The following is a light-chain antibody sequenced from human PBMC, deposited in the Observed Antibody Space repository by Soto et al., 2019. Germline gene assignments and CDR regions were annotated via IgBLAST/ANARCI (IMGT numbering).Light chain of an antibody. V-gene: IGKV3-20*01. CDR2: GAS. J-gene: IGKJ1*01. CDR3: QQYDSSQKT. CDR1: QSVSSNS. Sequence: EIVLTQSPGTLSLSPGERATLSCRASQSVSSNSLAWYQQKPGQAPRLLIYGASNRATGIPDRFSGSGSGTDFTLSISRLEPEDFAVYYCQQYDSSQKTFGQGTKVEI.